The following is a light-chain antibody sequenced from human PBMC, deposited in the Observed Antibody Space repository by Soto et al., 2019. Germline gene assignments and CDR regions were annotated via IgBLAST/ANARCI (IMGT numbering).Light chain of an antibody. J-gene: IGKJ4*01. V-gene: IGKV3-11*01. CDR1: QSVSTS. CDR3: QQRGSWPLT. CDR2: AAS. Sequence: EIVLTQSPATLSLSPGERATLSCRASQSVSTSLVWYQQKPGQAPRLLIYAASNRATGIPARFSGSGSGTDFTLTISSLEPEDFTVYYCQQRGSWPLTYGGGTKVDIK.